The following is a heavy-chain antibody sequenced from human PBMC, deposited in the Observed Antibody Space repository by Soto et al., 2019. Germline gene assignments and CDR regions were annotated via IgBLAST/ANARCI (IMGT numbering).Heavy chain of an antibody. CDR3: AGGYYYDSSGYPRLYYYGMDV. CDR2: IIPIFGTA. Sequence: SVKVSCKASGGTFSSYAISWVRQAPGQGLEWMGGIIPIFGTANYAQKFQGRVTITADKSTSTAYMELSSLRSEDTAVYYCAGGYYYDSSGYPRLYYYGMDVWGQGTTVTVSS. V-gene: IGHV1-69*06. D-gene: IGHD3-22*01. J-gene: IGHJ6*02. CDR1: GGTFSSYA.